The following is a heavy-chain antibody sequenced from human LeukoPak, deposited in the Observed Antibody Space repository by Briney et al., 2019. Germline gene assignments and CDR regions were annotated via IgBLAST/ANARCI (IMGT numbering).Heavy chain of an antibody. D-gene: IGHD1-26*01. V-gene: IGHV3-74*01. CDR1: GIALSPYW. CDR3: ARGGWDHAFYV. Sequence: GGSLRLSCAASGIALSPYWWHWVRRAPGKGLVWVSRIGRDGSDTIYADSVRGRFTISRDNAKNTLYLEMNSLRVEDTAVYFCARGGWDHAFYVWGQGTMVTVSS. CDR2: IGRDGSDT. J-gene: IGHJ3*01.